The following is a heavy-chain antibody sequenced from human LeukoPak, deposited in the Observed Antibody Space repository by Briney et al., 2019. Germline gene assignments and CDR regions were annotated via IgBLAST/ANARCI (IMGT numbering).Heavy chain of an antibody. CDR2: IYYGENT. CDR1: GGSISSSNW. D-gene: IGHD3-22*01. J-gene: IGHJ4*02. Sequence: SETLSLTCAVSGGSISSSNWWSWVRQPPGKGLEWIGNIYYGENTYYNPSLTSRVTISIDTSKNQFYLKLSSLTAADTAVYYCARRDDSSGYHKIFDYWGQGTLVTVSS. V-gene: IGHV4-4*02. CDR3: ARRDDSSGYHKIFDY.